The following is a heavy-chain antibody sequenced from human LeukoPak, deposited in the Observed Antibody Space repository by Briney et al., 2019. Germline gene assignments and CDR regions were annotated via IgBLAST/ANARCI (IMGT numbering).Heavy chain of an antibody. CDR1: GFTFTNYA. J-gene: IGHJ4*02. CDR3: AKDNWYLDY. CDR2: TSDSGGSA. V-gene: IGHV3-23*01. D-gene: IGHD1-1*01. Sequence: GGSLRLSCAASGFTFTNYAMSWVRQAPAKGLEWVSATSDSGGSAFYADSVRGRFTISRDNSKSTLYLQMNSLRAEDTAVYYCAKDNWYLDYWGQGTLVTVSS.